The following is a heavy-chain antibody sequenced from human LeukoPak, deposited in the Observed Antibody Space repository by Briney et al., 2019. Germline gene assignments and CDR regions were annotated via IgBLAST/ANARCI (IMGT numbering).Heavy chain of an antibody. CDR3: AKDIHIGHGSGWPES. CDR2: ISSSSSYI. Sequence: GGSLRLSCAASGFTFSSYSMNWVRQAPGKGLEWVSSISSSSSYIHYADSVKGRFTIYRDNSKNSLFLQMNSLGPEDTALYYCAKDIHIGHGSGWPESWGQGTLVTVSS. D-gene: IGHD6-19*01. J-gene: IGHJ5*02. CDR1: GFTFSSYS. V-gene: IGHV3-21*04.